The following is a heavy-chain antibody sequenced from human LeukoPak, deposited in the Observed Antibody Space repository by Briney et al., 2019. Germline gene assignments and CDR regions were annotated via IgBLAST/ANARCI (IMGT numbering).Heavy chain of an antibody. CDR3: ARGRRGSYFQDY. D-gene: IGHD1-26*01. CDR2: IYYSGTT. V-gene: IGHV4-39*02. Sequence: SETLSLTCTVSGGSISSRSYYWGWIRQPPGEGLEWIASIYYSGTTYYNPSLKSRVTISVDTSKNHFSLKLSSVTTADTALYYCARGRRGSYFQDYWGQGTLITVSS. J-gene: IGHJ4*02. CDR1: GGSISSRSYY.